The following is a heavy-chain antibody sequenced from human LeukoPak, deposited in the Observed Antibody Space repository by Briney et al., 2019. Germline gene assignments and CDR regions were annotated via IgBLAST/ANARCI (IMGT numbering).Heavy chain of an antibody. D-gene: IGHD5-24*01. CDR2: INPIFGTA. J-gene: IGHJ4*02. V-gene: IGHV1-69*05. CDR3: ASTPSMATIVLGFDY. Sequence: ASVKVSCKASGGTFSSYAISWVRQAPGQGLEWMGGINPIFGTANYAQKFQGRVTITTDESTSTAYMELSSLRSEDTAVYYCASTPSMATIVLGFDYWGQGTLVTVSS. CDR1: GGTFSSYA.